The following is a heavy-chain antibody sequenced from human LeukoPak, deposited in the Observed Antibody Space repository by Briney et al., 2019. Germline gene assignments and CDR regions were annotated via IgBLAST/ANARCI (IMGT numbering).Heavy chain of an antibody. Sequence: SETLSLTCTVSGGSIGSYYWSWIRQPPGKGLEWIGYIYYSGSTNYNPSLKSRVTISVDTSKNQFSLKLSSVTAADTAVYYCARDLYYDFWSGYYQGFDYWGQGTLVTVSS. V-gene: IGHV4-59*12. CDR3: ARDLYYDFWSGYYQGFDY. CDR2: IYYSGST. D-gene: IGHD3-3*01. CDR1: GGSIGSYY. J-gene: IGHJ4*02.